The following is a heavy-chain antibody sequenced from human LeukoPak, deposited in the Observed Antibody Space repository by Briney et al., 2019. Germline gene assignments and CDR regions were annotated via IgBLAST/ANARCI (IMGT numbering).Heavy chain of an antibody. D-gene: IGHD1-26*01. CDR2: IKSDGSST. CDR1: GFTFSRYW. V-gene: IGHV3-74*01. J-gene: IGHJ4*02. CDR3: VRDNRSYNFDY. Sequence: GGSLRLSCAASGFTFSRYWRHWVRQAPGKGLVWVSCIKSDGSSTSIADSAKGRFTISRDNAKNTVYLQMNSVRAEDTAVYYCVRDNRSYNFDYWGQGTLVTVSS.